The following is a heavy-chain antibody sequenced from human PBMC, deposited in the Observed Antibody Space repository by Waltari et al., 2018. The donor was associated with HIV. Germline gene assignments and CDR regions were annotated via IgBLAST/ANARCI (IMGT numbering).Heavy chain of an antibody. Sequence: QVQLQQWGAGLLKPSETLSLTCAVYGGSFSGYYWSWIRQPPGKGLEWIGEINHSGITNYNPSLKRRVTISVDTSKNQFSLKLSSVTAADTAVYYCARRSCSSTSCYARARGGMDVWGQGTTVTVSS. CDR3: ARRSCSSTSCYARARGGMDV. CDR2: INHSGIT. V-gene: IGHV4-34*01. CDR1: GGSFSGYY. D-gene: IGHD2-2*01. J-gene: IGHJ6*02.